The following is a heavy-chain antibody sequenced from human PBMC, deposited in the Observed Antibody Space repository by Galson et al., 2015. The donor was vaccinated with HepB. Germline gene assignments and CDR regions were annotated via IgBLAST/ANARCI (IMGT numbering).Heavy chain of an antibody. Sequence: SLRLSCAASGFTFSSYSMNWVRQAPGKGLEWVSSISSSSSYIYYADSVKGRFTISRDNAKNSLYLQMNSLRAEDTAVYYCAGPEPAATRHYYYGMDVWGQGTTVTVSS. CDR2: ISSSSSYI. CDR1: GFTFSSYS. J-gene: IGHJ6*02. D-gene: IGHD2-2*01. V-gene: IGHV3-21*01. CDR3: AGPEPAATRHYYYGMDV.